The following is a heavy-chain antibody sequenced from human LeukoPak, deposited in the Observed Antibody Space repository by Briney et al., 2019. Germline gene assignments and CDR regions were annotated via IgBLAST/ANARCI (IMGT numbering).Heavy chain of an antibody. V-gene: IGHV3-21*01. D-gene: IGHD1-26*01. J-gene: IGHJ4*02. CDR1: GFTFSTYT. CDR2: ITNSGTYV. CDR3: ARERSIGSLDY. Sequence: GGSLRLSCAASGFTFSTYTMNWVRQAPGKGLEWVSSITNSGTYVYYSDSVKGRFTISRDNAKNSLYLQMNSLRAEDTAVYYCARERSIGSLDYWGQGTLVTVSS.